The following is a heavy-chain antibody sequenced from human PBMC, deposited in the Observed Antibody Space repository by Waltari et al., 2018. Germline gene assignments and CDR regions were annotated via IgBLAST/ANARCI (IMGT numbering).Heavy chain of an antibody. CDR2: IFHAGLT. V-gene: IGHV4-38-2*01. Sequence: QVQLQESGPGLVKPSETLSLTCDVSGYSIDRAYFWGWIRQPPGKGLEWIGTIFHAGLTYYTPSLKGRVTMSVDTSKNQFSLNLSSVTAADTAVYYCARAPGVAAAAYFDYWGQGTLVTVSS. D-gene: IGHD6-13*01. CDR3: ARAPGVAAAAYFDY. CDR1: GYSIDRAYF. J-gene: IGHJ4*02.